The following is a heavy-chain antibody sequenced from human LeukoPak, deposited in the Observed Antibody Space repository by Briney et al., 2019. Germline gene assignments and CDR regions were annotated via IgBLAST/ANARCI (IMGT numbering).Heavy chain of an antibody. CDR3: ATFRFLGT. D-gene: IGHD3-3*01. J-gene: IGHJ3*01. V-gene: IGHV3-7*03. CDR1: GFTFSSYW. CDR2: IKPGGSEK. Sequence: GGSLRLSCAASGFTFSSYWMTWARQGPGKGLEWVANIKPGGSEKYYVDSVKGRFTISRDNAKNSLYLQMNSPRAEDTAVYYCATFRFLGTWGQGTMVTVSP.